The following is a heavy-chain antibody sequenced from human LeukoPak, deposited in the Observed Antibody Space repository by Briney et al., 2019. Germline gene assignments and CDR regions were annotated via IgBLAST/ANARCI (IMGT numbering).Heavy chain of an antibody. CDR3: AREVRFGRFDY. J-gene: IGHJ4*02. CDR1: GGSISNYY. D-gene: IGHD3-10*01. V-gene: IGHV4-4*07. Sequence: SETLSLTCNVSGGSISNYYWTWIRQPAGKGLEWIGRIYSSGTTTYNPSLKSRVAMSVDTSRNQFSLKLSSVTAADTAVYYCAREVRFGRFDYWGQGTLVTVSS. CDR2: IYSSGTT.